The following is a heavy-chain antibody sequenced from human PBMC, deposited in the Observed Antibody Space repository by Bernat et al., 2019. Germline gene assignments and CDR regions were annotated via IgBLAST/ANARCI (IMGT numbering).Heavy chain of an antibody. CDR1: GYTFTGYY. J-gene: IGHJ3*02. CDR3: ARNVYDNWIGYGFDVFDI. Sequence: QVQLVQSGAEVKKPGASVKVSCKASGYTFTGYYMHWVRQAPGQGLEWMGWINPNSGGTNYAQKFQGWVTMTRDTSISTAYMELSSLRSDDTAVYYCARNVYDNWIGYGFDVFDIWGQGTMVTVSS. CDR2: INPNSGGT. V-gene: IGHV1-2*04. D-gene: IGHD3-3*01.